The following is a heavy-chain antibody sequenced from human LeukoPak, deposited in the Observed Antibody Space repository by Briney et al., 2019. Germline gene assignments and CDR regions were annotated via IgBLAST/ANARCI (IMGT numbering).Heavy chain of an antibody. J-gene: IGHJ5*02. CDR1: GGSISSYY. CDR3: ARAAGAVAGTWWFDP. V-gene: IGHV4-59*01. Sequence: PSETLSLTCTVSGGSISSYYWSWIRQPPGKGLEWIGYIYYSGSTNYNPSLKSRVTISVDTSKNQSSLKLSSVTAADTAVYYCARAAGAVAGTWWFDPWGQGTLVTVSS. CDR2: IYYSGST. D-gene: IGHD6-19*01.